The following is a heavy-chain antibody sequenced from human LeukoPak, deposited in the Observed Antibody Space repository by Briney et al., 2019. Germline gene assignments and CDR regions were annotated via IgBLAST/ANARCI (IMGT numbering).Heavy chain of an antibody. CDR2: ISGSGGST. CDR1: GFTFSSYG. V-gene: IGHV3-23*01. CDR3: ASLCSGGSCYPPYYFDY. D-gene: IGHD2-15*01. Sequence: PGGSLRLSCAASGFTFSSYGMHWVRQAPGKGLEWVSAISGSGGSTYYADSVKGRFTISRDNSKNTLYLQMNSLRAEETAVYYCASLCSGGSCYPPYYFDYWGQGTLVTVSS. J-gene: IGHJ4*02.